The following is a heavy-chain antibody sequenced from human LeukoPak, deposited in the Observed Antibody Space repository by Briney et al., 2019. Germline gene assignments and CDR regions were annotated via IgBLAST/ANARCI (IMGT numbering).Heavy chain of an antibody. CDR1: GGSISSPNR. Sequence: SETLSLTCAVSGGSISSPNRWTWVRQPPGKGLEWIGEIYRSGSTNYNPSLKSRVTMSVDKSKNQFSLKMTSVTAADTAVYYCARGHSSGWYGDDYWGQGTLVTVSS. CDR2: IYRSGST. V-gene: IGHV4-4*02. J-gene: IGHJ4*02. D-gene: IGHD6-19*01. CDR3: ARGHSSGWYGDDY.